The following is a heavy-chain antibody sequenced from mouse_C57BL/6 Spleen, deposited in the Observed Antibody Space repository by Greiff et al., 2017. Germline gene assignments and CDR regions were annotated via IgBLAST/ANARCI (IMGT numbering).Heavy chain of an antibody. CDR2: ISDGGSYT. CDR1: GFTFSSYA. J-gene: IGHJ3*01. CDR3: ARGGVPAWFAD. D-gene: IGHD5-1*01. V-gene: IGHV5-4*03. Sequence: EVKLMESGGGLVKPGGSLKLSCAASGFTFSSYAMSWVRQTPEKRLEWVATISDGGSYTYYPDNVKGRFTISRDNAKNNLYRQMSHLKSEDTAMYYCARGGVPAWFADWGQGTLVTVSA.